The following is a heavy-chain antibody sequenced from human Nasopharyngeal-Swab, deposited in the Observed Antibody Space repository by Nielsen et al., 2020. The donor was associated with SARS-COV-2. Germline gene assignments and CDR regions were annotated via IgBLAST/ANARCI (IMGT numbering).Heavy chain of an antibody. CDR1: GFTFDDYA. V-gene: IGHV3-9*01. CDR2: ISWNSDSI. D-gene: IGHD6-13*01. J-gene: IGHJ4*02. CDR3: AKDCSSSWYTWGLFDY. Sequence: SLKISCAAPGFTFDDYAMHWVRQAPGKGLEWVSGISWNSDSIGYADSVKGRFTISRDNAKNSLYLQMNSLRAEDTALYYCAKDCSSSWYTWGLFDYWGQGTLVTVSS.